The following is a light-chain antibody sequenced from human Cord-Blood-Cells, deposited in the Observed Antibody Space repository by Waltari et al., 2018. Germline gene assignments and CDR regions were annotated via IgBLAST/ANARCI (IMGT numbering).Light chain of an antibody. Sequence: QSALTQPASVSGSPGQSITISCTGTSSDVGGYNYVSWYQQHTGKAPKLMIYEVSTRPSWVSNRFSGSRSGNTASLTISGLQAEDEADYYGSSYTSSSTLYVFGTGTKVTVL. CDR2: EVS. CDR1: SSDVGGYNY. J-gene: IGLJ1*01. CDR3: SSYTSSSTLYV. V-gene: IGLV2-14*01.